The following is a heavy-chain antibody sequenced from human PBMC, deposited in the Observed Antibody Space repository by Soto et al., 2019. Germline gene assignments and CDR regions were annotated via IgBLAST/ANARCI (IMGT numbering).Heavy chain of an antibody. CDR2: IYYSGTT. CDR3: ATREIQGPIDY. V-gene: IGHV4-28*01. Sequence: SETLSLTCAVSGYSISSSNWWGWIRQPPGKGLEWIGYIYYSGTTYYNPSLKSRVTMSVDTSKNQFSLKLTSVTAVDTAVYYCATREIQGPIDYWGQGTLVTVSS. J-gene: IGHJ4*02. D-gene: IGHD1-26*01. CDR1: GYSISSSNW.